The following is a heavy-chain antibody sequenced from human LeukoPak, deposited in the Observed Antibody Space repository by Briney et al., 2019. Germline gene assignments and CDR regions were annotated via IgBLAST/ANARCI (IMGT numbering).Heavy chain of an antibody. CDR1: GFIFSSYS. V-gene: IGHV3-21*01. D-gene: IGHD3-22*01. CDR2: ISSSSSYI. CDR3: VTTYYFDSSGHDAFDI. J-gene: IGHJ3*02. Sequence: GGSLRLSCAASGFIFSSYSMNGVRQAPGKGLEWVSFISSSSSYIHYADSVKGRFTISRHNTKNSLFLQMNSLRAEDTAVYYCVTTYYFDSSGHDAFDIWGQGTMVTVSS.